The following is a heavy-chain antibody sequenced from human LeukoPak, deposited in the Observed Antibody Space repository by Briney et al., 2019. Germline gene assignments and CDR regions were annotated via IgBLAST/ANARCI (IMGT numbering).Heavy chain of an antibody. J-gene: IGHJ4*02. Sequence: GSLRLSCAASRFTFSNFAMSWVRQAPGKGLEWVSAISGSGGSTYYADSVKGRFTISRDNSKNALFLQMDSLRAEDTAVYYCARDGLPWFGDRTGYFDYWGQGTLVTVSS. D-gene: IGHD3-10*01. CDR2: ISGSGGST. CDR1: RFTFSNFA. V-gene: IGHV3-23*01. CDR3: ARDGLPWFGDRTGYFDY.